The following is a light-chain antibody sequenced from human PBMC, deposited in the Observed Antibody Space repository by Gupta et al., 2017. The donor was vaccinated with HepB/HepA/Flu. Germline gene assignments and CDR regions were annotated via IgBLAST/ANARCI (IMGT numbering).Light chain of an antibody. CDR3: AAWDDSLSGWV. J-gene: IGLJ3*02. V-gene: IGLV1-47*01. Sequence: QSVLTQPHSASGTPGQRATISCSGSSSNIGSNYVYWYQQLPGTAPKLLIYRNNQRPSGVPDRFSGSKSGTSASLAISGLRAEDEADYYCAAWDDSLSGWVCGGGTKLTVL. CDR2: RNN. CDR1: SSNIGSNY.